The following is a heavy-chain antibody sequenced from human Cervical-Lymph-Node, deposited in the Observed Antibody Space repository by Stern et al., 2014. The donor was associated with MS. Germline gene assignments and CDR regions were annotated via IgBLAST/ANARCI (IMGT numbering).Heavy chain of an antibody. Sequence: QLQLQESGPGLVKPSETLSLTCGVSGGSVSSSVYYWSWIRQPPGKGLEWIGSIHYSGSTYYNASLQSRVTVSVDTSKTDFSLTLSPVTAADTALYFCARQSFGDLFDYWGQGTLVTVSS. CDR1: GGSVSSSVYY. D-gene: IGHD4-17*01. CDR3: ARQSFGDLFDY. J-gene: IGHJ4*02. V-gene: IGHV4-39*01. CDR2: IHYSGST.